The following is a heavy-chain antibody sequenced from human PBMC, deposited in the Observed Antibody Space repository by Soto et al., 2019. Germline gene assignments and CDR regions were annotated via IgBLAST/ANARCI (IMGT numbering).Heavy chain of an antibody. V-gene: IGHV3-7*01. CDR2: IKQDGSEK. J-gene: IGHJ6*03. Sequence: PGGSLRLSCAASGFTFSSYWMSWVRQAPGKGLEWVANIKQDGSEKYYVDSVRGRFTISRDNAKNSLYLQMNSLRAEDTAVYYCARGAAYPDYYYYYMDVWGKGTTVTVSS. D-gene: IGHD6-25*01. CDR1: GFTFSSYW. CDR3: ARGAAYPDYYYYYMDV.